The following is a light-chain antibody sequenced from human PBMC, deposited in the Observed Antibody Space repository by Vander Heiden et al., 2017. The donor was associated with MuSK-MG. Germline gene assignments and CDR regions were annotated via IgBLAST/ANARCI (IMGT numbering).Light chain of an antibody. CDR3: QEYNSAPSAT. J-gene: IGKJ3*01. CDR2: GAS. Sequence: DVQMTQSPSSLSASVGGRVTIPCRASQDIKNYVAWYQQKPGKVPKLLIYGASTLQSGVPSRFSGSGSGTDFTLTISGLQPEDVATYYCQEYNSAPSATFGPGTKVDIK. CDR1: QDIKNY. V-gene: IGKV1-27*01.